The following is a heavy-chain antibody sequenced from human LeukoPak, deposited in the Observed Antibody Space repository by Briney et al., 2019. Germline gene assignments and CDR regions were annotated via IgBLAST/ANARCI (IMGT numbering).Heavy chain of an antibody. V-gene: IGHV3-15*01. CDR1: GLSFTNAW. Sequence: GGSPRLSCEASGLSFTNAWMSWVRQAPGKGLEWVGHIKIKSDDETTDYAAPVRGRFTVSRDDSKNTVYLQMNSLKTEDTAVYYCTTDHRTISGVVTPDYWGQGTLVTVSS. CDR3: TTDHRTISGVVTPDY. J-gene: IGHJ4*02. CDR2: IKIKSDDETT. D-gene: IGHD3-3*01.